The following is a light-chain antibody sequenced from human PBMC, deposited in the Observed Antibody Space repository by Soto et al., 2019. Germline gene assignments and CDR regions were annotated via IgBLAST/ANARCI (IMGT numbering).Light chain of an antibody. J-gene: IGKJ5*01. CDR1: QSISSY. CDR3: QQAISFPIT. CDR2: AAS. Sequence: DIQMTQSPSSLSSSVGDIFTITCGASQSISSYLNWYQQKPGKAPKLLIYAASSLQTGVPSRFSGSGSGTDFTLTISSLQPEDFGTYYCQQAISFPITFGQGTRLEIK. V-gene: IGKV1-39*01.